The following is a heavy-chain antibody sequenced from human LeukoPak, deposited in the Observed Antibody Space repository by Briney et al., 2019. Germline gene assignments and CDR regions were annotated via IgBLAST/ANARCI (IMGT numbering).Heavy chain of an antibody. J-gene: IGHJ4*02. V-gene: IGHV3-9*01. D-gene: IGHD2-2*01. CDR1: GFTFDDYA. Sequence: GGSLRLSCAASGFTFDDYAMHWVRQAPGKGLEWVSGISWNSGSIGYADSVKGRFTISRDNAKNSLYLQMNSLRAEDTAVYYCARDFGLDCSSTSCPGRNYFDYWGQGTLVTVSS. CDR2: ISWNSGSI. CDR3: ARDFGLDCSSTSCPGRNYFDY.